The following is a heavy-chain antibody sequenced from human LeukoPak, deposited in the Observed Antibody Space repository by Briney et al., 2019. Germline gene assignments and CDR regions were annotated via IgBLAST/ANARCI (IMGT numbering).Heavy chain of an antibody. Sequence: RSGGSLRLSCAASGFTFSSYAMSWVRQAPGKGLEWVSAISGSGGSTYYADSVKGRFTISRDNSKNTLYLQMNSLRAEDTAVYYCAKDIRITMVRGVVNWFDPWGQGTLVTVSS. CDR3: AKDIRITMVRGVVNWFDP. CDR1: GFTFSSYA. D-gene: IGHD3-10*01. V-gene: IGHV3-23*01. J-gene: IGHJ5*02. CDR2: ISGSGGST.